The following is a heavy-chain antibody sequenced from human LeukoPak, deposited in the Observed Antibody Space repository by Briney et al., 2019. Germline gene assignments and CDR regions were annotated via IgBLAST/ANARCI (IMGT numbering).Heavy chain of an antibody. Sequence: PGGSLRLSCAASGFTFSSYWMHWVRQAPGKGLVWVSRINSDGSSTSYADSVKGRFTISRDNAKNTLYLQMNSLRAEDTAVYYCARDAYCSSTSCRLYNWFDPWGQGTLVTVSS. J-gene: IGHJ5*02. D-gene: IGHD2-2*01. CDR3: ARDAYCSSTSCRLYNWFDP. CDR2: INSDGSST. V-gene: IGHV3-74*01. CDR1: GFTFSSYW.